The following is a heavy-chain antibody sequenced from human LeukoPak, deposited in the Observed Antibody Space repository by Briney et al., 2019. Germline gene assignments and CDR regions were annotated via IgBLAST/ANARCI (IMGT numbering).Heavy chain of an antibody. CDR1: GFTFNNYN. D-gene: IGHD3-22*01. CDR3: ARDPYSGNYGSYYYYYMDV. CDR2: ITSSGTYI. V-gene: IGHV3-21*01. Sequence: PGGSLRLSCAASGFTFNNYNMNCVRQAPGKALEWVSSITSSGTYIFYADSVKGRFTISRDNAKNSLYLQINSLGPEDTAVYFCARDPYSGNYGSYYYYYMDVWGKGTTVTVSS. J-gene: IGHJ6*03.